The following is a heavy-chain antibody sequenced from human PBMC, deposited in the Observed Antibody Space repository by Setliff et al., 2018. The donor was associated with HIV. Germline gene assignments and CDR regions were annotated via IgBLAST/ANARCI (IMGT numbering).Heavy chain of an antibody. Sequence: ETLSLTCPVSGGSISTYYWSWIRQPPGKGLEWIGYMYYSGSTNYRPSLRSRVTISVDTSKNQFSLKLNSVTAADTAVYYCARGQATQRYSSSPGAFDIWGQGALVTVSS. CDR3: ARGQATQRYSSSPGAFDI. V-gene: IGHV4-59*01. CDR1: GGSISTYY. J-gene: IGHJ3*02. D-gene: IGHD6-6*01. CDR2: MYYSGST.